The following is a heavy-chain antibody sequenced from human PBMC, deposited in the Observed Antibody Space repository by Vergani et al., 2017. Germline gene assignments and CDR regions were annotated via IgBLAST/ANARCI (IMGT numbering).Heavy chain of an antibody. Sequence: QVQLVQSGAEVKKPGASVKVSCKASGYTFTSYAMHWVRQAPGQRLEWMGWINAGNGNTKYSQKFQGRVTITRHTSASTAYMELSSLRSEDTAVYYCAREVLLWFGELGYWGQGTLVTVSS. CDR3: AREVLLWFGELGY. CDR2: INAGNGNT. V-gene: IGHV1-3*01. J-gene: IGHJ4*02. CDR1: GYTFTSYA. D-gene: IGHD3-10*01.